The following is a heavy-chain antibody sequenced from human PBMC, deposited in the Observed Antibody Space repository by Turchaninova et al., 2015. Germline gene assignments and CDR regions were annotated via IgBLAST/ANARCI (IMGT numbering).Heavy chain of an antibody. CDR1: GYSISGAYY. Sequence: QVQLQETGPGLVKPSETLSLTCAVSGYSISGAYYWGWIRPPPGKGLEWVGSIFLSGSTHYNPSFQSRVTIAVETSKNQFSLRLNSVTAADTAVYYCARQLIGNPIDYWGQGSLVTVSS. J-gene: IGHJ4*02. CDR3: ARQLIGNPIDY. V-gene: IGHV4-38-2*01. CDR2: IFLSGST. D-gene: IGHD2-8*01.